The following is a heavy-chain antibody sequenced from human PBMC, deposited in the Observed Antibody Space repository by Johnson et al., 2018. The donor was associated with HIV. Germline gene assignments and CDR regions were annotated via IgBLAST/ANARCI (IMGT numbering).Heavy chain of an antibody. CDR2: IGKVSDT. J-gene: IGHJ3*02. Sequence: VQLVESGGGLVKPGGSLRLSCAASGFTVSSNYMSWVRQAPGKGLEWVSAIGKVSDTYYSDSVKGRFTISRDNSKNTLYLQMNSLRAEDTAVYYCAKEGWAAAQEGWGAFDIWGQGTMVTVSS. CDR3: AKEGWAAAQEGWGAFDI. D-gene: IGHD6-13*01. CDR1: GFTVSSNY. V-gene: IGHV3-66*02.